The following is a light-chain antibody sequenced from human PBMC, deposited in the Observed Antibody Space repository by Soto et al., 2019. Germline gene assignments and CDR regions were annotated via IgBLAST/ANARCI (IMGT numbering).Light chain of an antibody. CDR1: QTLSSY. Sequence: IRMTQSPSSLSSSVGDRVTITCRASQTLSSYVNWYQQKPGRAPKLLIYVASNLQSGVPLRFSRSGSGTDCTRTISSLQSEDFTTYFCQQTYTCPITFGQGTRLDIK. J-gene: IGKJ5*01. V-gene: IGKV1-39*01. CDR3: QQTYTCPIT. CDR2: VAS.